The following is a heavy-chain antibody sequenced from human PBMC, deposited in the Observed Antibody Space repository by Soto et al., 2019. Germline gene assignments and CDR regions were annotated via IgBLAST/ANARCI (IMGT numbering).Heavy chain of an antibody. CDR2: ISSATSYI. Sequence: EVQLVESGGGLVKPGGSLRLSCAASGFTFSTYSMSWVRQAPGRGLEWVSTISSATSYIYYAASVKGRFTISRDNPKNSLYLQMNSLRAEDTAVYYCARVPGGLMSGWFGPWGQGTLVTVSS. D-gene: IGHD6-25*01. CDR3: ARVPGGLMSGWFGP. J-gene: IGHJ5*02. CDR1: GFTFSTYS. V-gene: IGHV3-21*01.